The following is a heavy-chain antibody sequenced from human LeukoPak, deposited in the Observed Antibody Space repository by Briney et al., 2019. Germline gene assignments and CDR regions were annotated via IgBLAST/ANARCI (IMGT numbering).Heavy chain of an antibody. CDR1: GFTFSSYSM. J-gene: IGHJ4*02. D-gene: IGHD3-22*01. CDR2: IYHSGST. Sequence: GSLRLSCAASGFTFSSYSMNWVRQAPGKGLEWIGEIYHSGSTNYNPSLKSRVTISVDKSKNQFSLKLSSVTAADTAVYYCASRYDSSGYEFDYWGQGTLVTVSS. V-gene: IGHV4-4*02. CDR3: ASRYDSSGYEFDY.